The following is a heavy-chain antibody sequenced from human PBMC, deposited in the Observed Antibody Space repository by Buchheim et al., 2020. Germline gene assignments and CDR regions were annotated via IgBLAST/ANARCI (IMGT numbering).Heavy chain of an antibody. CDR1: SFSFASLP. CDR2: ISANGDRT. V-gene: IGHV3-23*01. J-gene: IGHJ4*02. Sequence: EMQLLESGGGLAQPGGSLRLSCAASSFSFASLPMTWVRQAPGKGLEWVSTISANGDRTYYAESVNGRFTISRDNSRDTLYLQMNSLRAEDTALYHCARDLNWGSGYWGQGTL. D-gene: IGHD7-27*01. CDR3: ARDLNWGSGY.